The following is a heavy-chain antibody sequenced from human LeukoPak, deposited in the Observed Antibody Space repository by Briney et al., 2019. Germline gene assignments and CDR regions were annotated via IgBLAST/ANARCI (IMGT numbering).Heavy chain of an antibody. D-gene: IGHD3-22*01. J-gene: IGHJ4*02. CDR1: GFTFSSYS. CDR2: ISSSSSYI. V-gene: IGHV3-21*01. CDR3: ARTRHYYDSSGYYDY. Sequence: GGSPRLSCAASGFTFSSYSMNWVRQAPGKGLEWVSSISSSSSYIYYADSVKGRFTISRDNAKNSLYLQMNSLRAEDTAVYYCARTRHYYDSSGYYDYWGQGTLVTVSS.